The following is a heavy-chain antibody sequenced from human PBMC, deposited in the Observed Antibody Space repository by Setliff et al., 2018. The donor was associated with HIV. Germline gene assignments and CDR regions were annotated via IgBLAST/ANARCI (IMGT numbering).Heavy chain of an antibody. CDR1: GASINNSTYY. CDR3: ASGEDSGTYGEPYDS. J-gene: IGHJ4*02. D-gene: IGHD1-26*01. CDR2: IHYSGNT. Sequence: PSETLSLTCAVSGASINNSTYYWGWIRQPSGKGLEWIGDIHYSGNTHYNPSLKSRVTISVDTSKNQFSLQLTSVTAADTAVYYCASGEDSGTYGEPYDSWGQGALVTVSS. V-gene: IGHV4-39*01.